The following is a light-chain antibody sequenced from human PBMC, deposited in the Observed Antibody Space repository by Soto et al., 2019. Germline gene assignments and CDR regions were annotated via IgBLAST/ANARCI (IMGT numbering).Light chain of an antibody. Sequence: IEMTQSPSTVSASVGDRITITCRASQGISSRLAWYQQKPGKAPNLLIYSASILQSGVTNRFSGSGSGTYFTLTITSPQPEDFATYYCQQAYILPPVFGGGTKVEI. V-gene: IGKV1-12*01. CDR1: QGISSR. CDR2: SAS. CDR3: QQAYILPPV. J-gene: IGKJ4*01.